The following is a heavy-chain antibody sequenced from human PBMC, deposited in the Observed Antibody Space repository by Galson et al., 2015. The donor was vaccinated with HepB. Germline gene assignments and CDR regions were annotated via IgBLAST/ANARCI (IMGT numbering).Heavy chain of an antibody. V-gene: IGHV1-46*01. CDR1: GYTFTSYY. CDR2: INPSGGST. J-gene: IGHJ5*01. CDR3: ARARYFDWFDY. Sequence: SVKVSCKASGYTFTSYYMHWVRQAPGQGLEWMGIINPSGGSTSYAQKFQGRVTMTTDTSTSTAYMELRSLRSDDTAVYYCARARYFDWFDYWGQGTLVTVSS. D-gene: IGHD3-9*01.